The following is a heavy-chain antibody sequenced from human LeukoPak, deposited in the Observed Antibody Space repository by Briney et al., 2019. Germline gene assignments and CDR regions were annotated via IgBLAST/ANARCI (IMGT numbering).Heavy chain of an antibody. D-gene: IGHD4-23*01. J-gene: IGHJ4*02. CDR1: GYTFKSYA. V-gene: IGHV7-4-1*02. CDR2: INTNTGNP. Sequence: ASVKVSCKASGYTFKSYAMNWVRQAPGLGLECLGWINTNTGNPTYAQGFTGRFVFSLDTSVSTAYLQISSLKAEDTGVYYCAREVAPGGFDYWGQGTLVTVSS. CDR3: AREVAPGGFDY.